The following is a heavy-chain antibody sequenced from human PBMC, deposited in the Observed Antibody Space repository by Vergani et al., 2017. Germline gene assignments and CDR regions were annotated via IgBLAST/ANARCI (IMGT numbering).Heavy chain of an antibody. CDR1: GFTFGDYA. D-gene: IGHD2-2*01. J-gene: IGHJ3*02. CDR2: IRSKAYGGTT. Sequence: EVQLVESGGGLVQPGRSLRLSCTASGFTFGDYAMSWFRQAPGKGLEWVGFIRSKAYGGTTEYAASVKGRFTISRDDSKSIAYLQMNSLRAEDTAVYYCARGRVPAATDAFDIWGQGTMVTVSS. CDR3: ARGRVPAATDAFDI. V-gene: IGHV3-49*03.